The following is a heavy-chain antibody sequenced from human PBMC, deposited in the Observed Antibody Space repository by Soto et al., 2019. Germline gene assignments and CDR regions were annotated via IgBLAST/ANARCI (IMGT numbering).Heavy chain of an antibody. CDR1: GFTFSSYA. CDR3: ASRWDSQWLVELGY. J-gene: IGHJ4*02. CDR2: ISGSGGST. Sequence: PGGSLRLSCAASGFTFSSYAMSWVRQAPGKGLEWVSAISGSGGSTYYADSVKGRFTISRDNSKNTLYLQMNSLRAEDTAVYYCASRWDSQWLVELGYWGQGTLVTVSS. V-gene: IGHV3-23*01. D-gene: IGHD6-19*01.